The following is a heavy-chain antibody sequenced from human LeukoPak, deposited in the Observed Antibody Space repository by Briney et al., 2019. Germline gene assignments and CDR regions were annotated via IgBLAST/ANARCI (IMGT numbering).Heavy chain of an antibody. J-gene: IGHJ5*02. V-gene: IGHV4-59*08. Sequence: PSETLSLTCTVSGGSISSYYWNWIRQPPGKGLEWIGYVYYSGSTNYNPSLKSRVTISVDTSKNQFSLKLSSVTAADTAVYYCARRLKWGSYGFDPWGQGTLVTVSS. D-gene: IGHD3-16*01. CDR2: VYYSGST. CDR1: GGSISSYY. CDR3: ARRLKWGSYGFDP.